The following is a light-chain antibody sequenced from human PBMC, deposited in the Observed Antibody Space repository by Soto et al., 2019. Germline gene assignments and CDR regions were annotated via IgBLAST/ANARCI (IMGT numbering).Light chain of an antibody. V-gene: IGLV1-40*01. CDR3: QSYDTSLSVV. Sequence: QAVVTQPPSVSGAPGQRVTISCTGSSSNIGAGYNVHWYQQLPGTAPKLLIYANSNRPSGVPDRCSGSKSGTSASLAITGLQAEDEADYYCQSYDTSLSVVFGGGTKLTVL. J-gene: IGLJ2*01. CDR2: ANS. CDR1: SSNIGAGYN.